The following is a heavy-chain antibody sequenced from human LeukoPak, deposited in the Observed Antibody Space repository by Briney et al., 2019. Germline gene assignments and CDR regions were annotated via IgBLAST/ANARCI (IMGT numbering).Heavy chain of an antibody. V-gene: IGHV4-59*08. Sequence: SETLSLTCTVSGGSISSYYWSWIRQPPGKGLEWIGYIYYSGSTNYNPSLKSRVTISVDTSKNQFSLKLTSVTAADTAVYYCARRRSGSSSEFDPWGQGTLVTVSP. J-gene: IGHJ5*02. CDR1: GGSISSYY. D-gene: IGHD6-6*01. CDR2: IYYSGST. CDR3: ARRRSGSSSEFDP.